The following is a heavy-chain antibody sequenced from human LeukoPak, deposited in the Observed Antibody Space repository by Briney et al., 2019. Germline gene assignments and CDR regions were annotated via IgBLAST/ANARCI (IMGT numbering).Heavy chain of an antibody. CDR2: ISSSSSTI. CDR1: GFTFSSYS. V-gene: IGHV3-48*04. CDR3: ARTLNDVWRYFDY. D-gene: IGHD3-3*01. Sequence: GGSLRLSCAASGFTFSSYSMNWVRQAPGKGLEWVSYISSSSSTIYYADSVKGRFTISRDNAKNSLYLQMNSLRAEDTAVYYCARTLNDVWRYFDYWGQGTLITVSS. J-gene: IGHJ4*02.